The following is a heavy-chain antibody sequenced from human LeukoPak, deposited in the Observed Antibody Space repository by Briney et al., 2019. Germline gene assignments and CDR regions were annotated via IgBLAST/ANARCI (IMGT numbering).Heavy chain of an antibody. D-gene: IGHD3-3*01. CDR3: AGGRPSLSYDFWSGYRFDY. CDR1: GGTFSSYA. V-gene: IGHV1-69*05. J-gene: IGHJ4*02. Sequence: ASVKVSCKASGGTFSSYAISWVRQAPGQGLEWMGGIIPIFGTANYAQKFQGRVTITTDESTSTAYMELSSLRSEDTAVYYCAGGRPSLSYDFWSGYRFDYWGQGTLVTVSS. CDR2: IIPIFGTA.